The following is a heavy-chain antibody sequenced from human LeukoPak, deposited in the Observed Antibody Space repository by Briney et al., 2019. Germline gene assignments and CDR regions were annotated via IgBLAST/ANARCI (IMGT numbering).Heavy chain of an antibody. CDR2: VDPTSGGT. Sequence: ASVKVSCKTSVYTFTSYYMHWVRQAPGQGLEWMGWVDPTSGGTNYAQKFQGRVTMTEDTSTDTAYMELSSLRSEDTAVYYCATEPYGSGGSRFAFDIWGQGTMVTVSS. V-gene: IGHV1-2*02. J-gene: IGHJ3*02. CDR3: ATEPYGSGGSRFAFDI. D-gene: IGHD3-10*01. CDR1: VYTFTSYY.